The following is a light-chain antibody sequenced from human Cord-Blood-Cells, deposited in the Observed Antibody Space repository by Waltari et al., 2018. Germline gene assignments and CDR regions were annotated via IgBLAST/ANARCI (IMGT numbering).Light chain of an antibody. V-gene: IGLV2-14*01. CDR3: SSYTSSSTLYV. Sequence: QSALTQPASVSGSPGQSITISCTGTSSDVGGYHYFSWYQQPPGKAPKLMIYDVSKRPSGVSNRFSGSKSGNTASLTISGLQAEDEADYYCSSYTSSSTLYVFGTGTKVTVL. J-gene: IGLJ1*01. CDR2: DVS. CDR1: SSDVGGYHY.